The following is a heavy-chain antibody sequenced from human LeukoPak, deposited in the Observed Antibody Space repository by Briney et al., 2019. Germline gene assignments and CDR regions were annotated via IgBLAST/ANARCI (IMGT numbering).Heavy chain of an antibody. CDR1: GFTFSSYW. CDR3: ARHVGTWFDP. J-gene: IGHJ5*02. D-gene: IGHD3-10*01. V-gene: IGHV3-7*01. Sequence: PGGSLRLSCAASGFTFSSYWMSWVRQAPGKGLEWVANIKQDGSEEYYADSVKGRFAISRDNAKNSLCLQMNSLRAEDTAVYYCARHVGTWFDPWGQGTLVTVSS. CDR2: IKQDGSEE.